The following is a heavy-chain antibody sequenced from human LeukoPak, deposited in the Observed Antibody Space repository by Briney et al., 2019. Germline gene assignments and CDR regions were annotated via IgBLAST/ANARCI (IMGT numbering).Heavy chain of an antibody. CDR3: AKGRQWLARVAFDI. D-gene: IGHD6-19*01. J-gene: IGHJ3*02. V-gene: IGHV3-7*03. CDR2: IKQDGSEK. Sequence: GGSLRLSCAASGFTFSSYWMSWVRQAPGKGLEWVVNIKQDGSEKYYVDSVKGRFTISRDNAKNSLYLQMNSLRAEDTAVYYCAKGRQWLARVAFDIWGQGTMVTVSS. CDR1: GFTFSSYW.